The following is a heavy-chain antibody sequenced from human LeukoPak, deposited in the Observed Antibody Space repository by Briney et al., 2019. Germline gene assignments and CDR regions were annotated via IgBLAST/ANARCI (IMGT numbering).Heavy chain of an antibody. J-gene: IGHJ3*02. CDR1: GFTFSNYG. V-gene: IGHV3-23*01. CDR3: GRDLNWGAFDI. D-gene: IGHD7-27*01. CDR2: IGPSGDNT. Sequence: PGGSLRLSCAASGFTFSNYGMGWVRQAPGKGLEWVSGIGPSGDNTYYADSVKGRFPISRDNSRNTVLLQMNSLTAEDTAVYYCGRDLNWGAFDIRGLGAMVTVSS.